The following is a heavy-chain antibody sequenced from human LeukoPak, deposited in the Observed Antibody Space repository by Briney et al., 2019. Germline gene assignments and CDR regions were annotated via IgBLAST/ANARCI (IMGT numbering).Heavy chain of an antibody. Sequence: PGGSLRLSCAASGFTFSSYGMHWVRQAPGKGLEWVSVIYSGGSTYYADSVKGRFTISRDNSKNTLYLQMNSLRAEDTAVYYCARDYYGSGSYDYWGQGTLVTVSS. CDR3: ARDYYGSGSYDY. D-gene: IGHD3-10*01. J-gene: IGHJ4*02. CDR1: GFTFSSYG. CDR2: IYSGGST. V-gene: IGHV3-66*01.